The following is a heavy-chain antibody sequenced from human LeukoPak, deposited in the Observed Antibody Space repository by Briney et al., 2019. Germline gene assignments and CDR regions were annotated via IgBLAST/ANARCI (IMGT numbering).Heavy chain of an antibody. CDR2: IYHGGST. J-gene: IGHJ4*02. Sequence: PSETLSLTCAVTGASISSSHWWSWVRQPPREGLEWIGEIYHGGSTNCNPSLKGRVTISVDRSNNQFSLRLTSVTAADTAVYYCARGEEHGSGTVHFDYWGQGTLVTVSS. CDR1: GASISSSHW. V-gene: IGHV4-4*02. D-gene: IGHD3-10*01. CDR3: ARGEEHGSGTVHFDY.